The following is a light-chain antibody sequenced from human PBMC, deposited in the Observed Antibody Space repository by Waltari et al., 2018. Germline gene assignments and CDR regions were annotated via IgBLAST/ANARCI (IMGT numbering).Light chain of an antibody. Sequence: GSPPRYVLRYNFSSDKQQGLGIPSRFSGSKYVSANSVILLVSQLQYEDEADYYSMTWCSTAGLFGGGTKLNVL. CDR2: YNFSSDK. V-gene: IGLV5-45*01. J-gene: IGLJ3*02. CDR3: MTWCSTAGL.